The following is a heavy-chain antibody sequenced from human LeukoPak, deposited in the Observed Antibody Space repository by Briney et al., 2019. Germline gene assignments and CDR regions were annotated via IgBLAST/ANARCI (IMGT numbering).Heavy chain of an antibody. J-gene: IGHJ6*02. CDR1: GFTFTSYG. CDR3: ARGGRDGMDV. V-gene: IGHV1-18*01. Sequence: ASVKVSCKASGFTFTSYGFTWVRQAPGQGLEWMGWISAYNGNTNYAQNFQGRVTMTTDTSTTTVHMELRSLRSDDTAVYYCARGGRDGMDVWGQGTTVTVSS. CDR2: ISAYNGNT. D-gene: IGHD3-16*01.